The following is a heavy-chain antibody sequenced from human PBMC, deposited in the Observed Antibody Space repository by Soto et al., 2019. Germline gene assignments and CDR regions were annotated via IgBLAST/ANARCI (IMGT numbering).Heavy chain of an antibody. Sequence: GGSLRLSCAASGFTFSSYSMNWVRQAPGKGLEWVSSISSSSSYIYYADSVKGRFTISRDNAKNSLYLQMNSLRAEDTAVYYCARDLLYYYGSGSLYSVWGQGTTVTVS. CDR2: ISSSSSYI. J-gene: IGHJ6*02. CDR1: GFTFSSYS. V-gene: IGHV3-21*01. CDR3: ARDLLYYYGSGSLYSV. D-gene: IGHD3-10*01.